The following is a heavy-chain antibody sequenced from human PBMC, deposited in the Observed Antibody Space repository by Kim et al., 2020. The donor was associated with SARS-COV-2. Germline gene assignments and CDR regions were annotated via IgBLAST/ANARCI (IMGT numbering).Heavy chain of an antibody. CDR2: IYYSGST. V-gene: IGHV4-59*01. Sequence: SETLSLTCTVSGGSISSYYWSWIRQPPGKGLEWIGYIYYSGSTNYNPSLKSRVTISVDTSKNQFSLKLSSVTAADTAVYYCARARQDYYGMDVWGQGTTVTVSS. D-gene: IGHD6-6*01. CDR1: GGSISSYY. J-gene: IGHJ6*02. CDR3: ARARQDYYGMDV.